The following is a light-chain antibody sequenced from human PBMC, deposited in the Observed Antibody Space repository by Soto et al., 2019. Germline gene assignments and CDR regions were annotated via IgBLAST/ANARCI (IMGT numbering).Light chain of an antibody. CDR3: QQGKSYPFT. V-gene: IGKV1-12*01. Sequence: DIQMTQSPSSLSASVGDRVTITCRASQDISKWLAWYQQKPGLAPNLLIYAASRLHAGGPSRFSGSASATDFTLTISSLQPEDVATYYCQQGKSYPFTFGGGTKVDIK. CDR2: AAS. J-gene: IGKJ4*01. CDR1: QDISKW.